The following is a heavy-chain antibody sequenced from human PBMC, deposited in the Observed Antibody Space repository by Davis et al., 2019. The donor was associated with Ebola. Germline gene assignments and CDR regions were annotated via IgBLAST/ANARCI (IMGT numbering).Heavy chain of an antibody. V-gene: IGHV3-30*02. J-gene: IGHJ3*02. Sequence: PGGSLRLSCAASGFTFSSYGMHWVRQAPGKGLEWVAFIRYDGSNKYYADSVKGRFTISRDNSKNTLYLQMNSLRAEDTAVYYCARDPGEGSDWGSGHDAFDIWGQGTMVTVSS. CDR3: ARDPGEGSDWGSGHDAFDI. D-gene: IGHD7-27*01. CDR2: IRYDGSNK. CDR1: GFTFSSYG.